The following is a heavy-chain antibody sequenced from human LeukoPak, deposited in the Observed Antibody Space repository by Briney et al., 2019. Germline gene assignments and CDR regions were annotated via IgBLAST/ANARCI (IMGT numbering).Heavy chain of an antibody. V-gene: IGHV1-18*01. CDR1: GYTFTSYD. D-gene: IGHD3-22*01. Sequence: ASVKVSCKASGYTFTSYDINWVRQATGQGLEWMGWISAYNGNTNYAQKLQGRVTMTTDTSTSTAYMELRSLRSDDTAVYYCATAGKDSSGYYSWYMDVWGKGTTVTVSS. CDR2: ISAYNGNT. CDR3: ATAGKDSSGYYSWYMDV. J-gene: IGHJ6*03.